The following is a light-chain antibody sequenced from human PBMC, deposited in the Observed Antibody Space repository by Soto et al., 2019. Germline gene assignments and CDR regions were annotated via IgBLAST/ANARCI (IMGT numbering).Light chain of an antibody. CDR3: SSYAVNKKLL. J-gene: IGLJ2*01. Sequence: QSALTQPPSVSGSPGHSVTISCTGTSSDVGNYNRVSWYQQHPGRAPRLIIYDVTKRPSGVPDRFSGSKSGNTASLTVSGLHVDDEADYFCSSYAVNKKLLFGGGTKLTVL. CDR2: DVT. V-gene: IGLV2-8*01. CDR1: SSDVGNYNR.